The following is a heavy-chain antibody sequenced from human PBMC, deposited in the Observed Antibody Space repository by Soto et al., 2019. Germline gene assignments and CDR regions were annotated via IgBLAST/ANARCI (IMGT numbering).Heavy chain of an antibody. V-gene: IGHV1-69*12. CDR1: GGTFSSYA. CDR3: ARSITVTVSYYYGMDV. Sequence: QVQLVQSGAEVEKPGSSVKVSCKASGGTFSSYAISWVRQAPGQGLEWMGGIIPIFATAVYAQKFQGRVTITADESTSTAYMELSSLRSEDTAVYYCARSITVTVSYYYGMDVWGQGTTVTVSS. J-gene: IGHJ6*02. CDR2: IIPIFATA. D-gene: IGHD1-20*01.